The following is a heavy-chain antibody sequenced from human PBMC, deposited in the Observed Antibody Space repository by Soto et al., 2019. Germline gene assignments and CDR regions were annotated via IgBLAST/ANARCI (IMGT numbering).Heavy chain of an antibody. CDR3: ARAGDYYDSSGYQLDWFDP. Sequence: QVQLQESGPGLVKPSQTLSLTCTVSGGSISSGDYYWSWIRQPPGKGLEWLGYIYYSGNTYYNSSLKSRVTLSVDTSKNQFSLKLSAVTAADTAVYYCARAGDYYDSSGYQLDWFDPWGQGTLVTVSS. D-gene: IGHD3-22*01. CDR2: IYYSGNT. V-gene: IGHV4-30-4*01. J-gene: IGHJ5*02. CDR1: GGSISSGDYY.